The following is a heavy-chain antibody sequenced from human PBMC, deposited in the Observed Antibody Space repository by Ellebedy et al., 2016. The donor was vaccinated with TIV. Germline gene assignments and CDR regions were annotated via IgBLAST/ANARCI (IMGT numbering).Heavy chain of an antibody. CDR1: GFTFGPYY. CDR3: AGYLHDGVYWPAFDI. J-gene: IGHJ3*02. Sequence: PGGSLRLSCAASGFTFGPYYMSWVRQAPGKGLQWVANIKADGSEKNYVDSARGRFTISRDNAVNSLYLQMNSLRAEDTAVYYCAGYLHDGVYWPAFDIWGQGTAVTVSS. CDR2: IKADGSEK. D-gene: IGHD2-8*02. V-gene: IGHV3-7*03.